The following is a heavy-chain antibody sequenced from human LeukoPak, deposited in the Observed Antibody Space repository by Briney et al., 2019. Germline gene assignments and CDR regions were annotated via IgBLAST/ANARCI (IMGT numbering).Heavy chain of an antibody. CDR3: AKYYSSSWPVYNWFDP. V-gene: IGHV3-30*09. D-gene: IGHD6-13*01. CDR2: ISYDGSNK. J-gene: IGHJ5*02. Sequence: GGSLRLSCAASGFTFSNYAIHWVRQAPGKGLEWVAVISYDGSNKYYADSVKGRFAISRDNSKNTLYLQMNSLRAEDTAVYYCAKYYSSSWPVYNWFDPWGQGTLVTVSS. CDR1: GFTFSNYA.